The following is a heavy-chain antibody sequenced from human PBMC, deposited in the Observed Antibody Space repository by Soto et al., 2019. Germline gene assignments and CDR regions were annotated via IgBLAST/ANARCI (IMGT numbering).Heavy chain of an antibody. D-gene: IGHD6-13*01. V-gene: IGHV4-31*03. CDR3: ARGKSAPLAAPGNYYMDV. Sequence: KQSQTLSLTCTVSGGSISSGGYYWSWIRQHPGKGLEWIGYIYYSGSTYYNPSLKSRVTISVDTSKNQFSLKLSSVTAADTAVYYCARGKSAPLAAPGNYYMDVWGKGTTVTVSS. J-gene: IGHJ6*03. CDR1: GGSISSGGYY. CDR2: IYYSGST.